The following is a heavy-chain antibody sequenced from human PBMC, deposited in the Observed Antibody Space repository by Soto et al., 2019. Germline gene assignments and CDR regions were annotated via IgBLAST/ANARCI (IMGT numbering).Heavy chain of an antibody. Sequence: QVQLVQSGAEVKKPGSSVKVSCKASGGTFSSYAISWVRQAPGQGLEWMGGIIPIFGTASYAQKFQGRVTITADESTSTAYMGLSSLTSEDTAVYYCASHGRVSSGFLDYWGQGTLVTVSS. CDR3: ASHGRVSSGFLDY. J-gene: IGHJ4*02. D-gene: IGHD3-22*01. V-gene: IGHV1-69*12. CDR2: IIPIFGTA. CDR1: GGTFSSYA.